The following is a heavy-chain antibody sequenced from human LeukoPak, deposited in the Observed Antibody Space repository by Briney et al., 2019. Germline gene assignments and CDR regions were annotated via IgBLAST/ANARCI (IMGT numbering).Heavy chain of an antibody. D-gene: IGHD5-12*01. CDR1: GFTFNRYW. CDR3: ARVEASGYDYGAFDY. CDR2: IKQDVSEK. Sequence: GGSLRLSCAASGFTFNRYWMSWVRQAPGKGLEWVSNIKQDVSEKYYVDSVKGRFTISRDNAKNSLYLQMNSLRAEDTAVYYCARVEASGYDYGAFDYWGQGNLVTVSS. V-gene: IGHV3-7*01. J-gene: IGHJ4*02.